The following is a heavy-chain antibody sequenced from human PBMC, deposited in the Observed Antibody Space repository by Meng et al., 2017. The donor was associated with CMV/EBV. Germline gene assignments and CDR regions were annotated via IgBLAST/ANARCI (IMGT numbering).Heavy chain of an antibody. D-gene: IGHD3-22*01. CDR2: ISLYGSRT. CDR1: GCTFDGYA. Sequence: WGSLRLSCAASGCTFDGYAFHWVRQAPGKGLELVSLISLYGSRTYYADSVKDRFTISRDNSKNFLYLQTNSLRAEDTALYYFANGRSQNDYDSSGYSKPQHGAFDIWGQGTMVTVSS. CDR3: ANGRSQNDYDSSGYSKPQHGAFDI. V-gene: IGHV3-43D*03. J-gene: IGHJ3*02.